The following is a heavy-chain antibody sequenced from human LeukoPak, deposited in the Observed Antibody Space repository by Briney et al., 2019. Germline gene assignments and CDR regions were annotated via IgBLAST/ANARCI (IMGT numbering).Heavy chain of an antibody. CDR2: INPNSGGT. V-gene: IGHV1-2*02. Sequence: ASVKLSCKASGYTFTGYYMHWFRQAPGQGPEWMGWINPNSGGTGYAQKFQGRVTMTRDTSISTAYMELSRLRSDDTALYYCAGEKWQLPRAIGYWGQGTLVTVSS. D-gene: IGHD1-26*01. CDR1: GYTFTGYY. CDR3: AGEKWQLPRAIGY. J-gene: IGHJ4*02.